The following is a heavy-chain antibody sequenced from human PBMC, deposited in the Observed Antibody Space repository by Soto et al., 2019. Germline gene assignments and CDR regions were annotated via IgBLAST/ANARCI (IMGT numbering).Heavy chain of an antibody. D-gene: IGHD3-16*01. CDR3: ARQRRGTWYYFDH. J-gene: IGHJ4*02. CDR2: INPNADKT. Sequence: GASVKVSCKTSGYTLTTYDINWVRQATGQGLEWMGWINPNADKTGFAQKFQGRVTMTRDTSINTVYMELNNLRSEDTAVYYCARQRRGTWYYFDHWGQGTLVTVSS. CDR1: GYTLTTYD. V-gene: IGHV1-8*01.